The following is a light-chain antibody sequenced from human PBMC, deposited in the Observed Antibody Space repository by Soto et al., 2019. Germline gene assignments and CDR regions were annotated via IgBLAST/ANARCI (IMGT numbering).Light chain of an antibody. CDR1: QSVSSSY. Sequence: IVLTQSPGNQYLSPGERATLSCRASQSVSSSYLAWYQQKPGQAPRLLIYGASSRATGIPDRFSGSGSGTDFTLTISRLEPEDFAVYYCQQYGSSRTFGQGTKVDIK. CDR3: QQYGSSRT. V-gene: IGKV3-20*01. J-gene: IGKJ1*01. CDR2: GAS.